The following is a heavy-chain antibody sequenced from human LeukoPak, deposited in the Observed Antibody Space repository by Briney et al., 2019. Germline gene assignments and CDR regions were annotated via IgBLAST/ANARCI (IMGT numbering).Heavy chain of an antibody. CDR2: ISRSGSYT. V-gene: IGHV3-48*03. Sequence: GGSLRLSCAASGFSFSTYEMNWVRQAPGKGLEWVSYISRSGSYTYYAASVKGRFTISRDDAKNSLYLQMNSLRAEDTAPYFCARSTILNAFDSWGQGILVTVSS. D-gene: IGHD1-26*01. CDR1: GFSFSTYE. CDR3: ARSTILNAFDS. J-gene: IGHJ4*02.